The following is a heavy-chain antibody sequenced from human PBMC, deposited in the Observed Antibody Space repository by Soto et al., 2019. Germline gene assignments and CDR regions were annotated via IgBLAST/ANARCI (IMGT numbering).Heavy chain of an antibody. J-gene: IGHJ4*02. V-gene: IGHV4-59*01. CDR2: IYYTGTA. Sequence: SETLSLTCTVSGGSISPYYWSWLRQSPGKGLEWLGYIYYTGTADYNPSLENRVTLSVDTSTNRFSLELTSVTAADTAVYYCGRQPDEGDYGYSFKYWGRGILVTVPS. CDR3: GRQPDEGDYGYSFKY. CDR1: GGSISPYY. D-gene: IGHD4-17*01.